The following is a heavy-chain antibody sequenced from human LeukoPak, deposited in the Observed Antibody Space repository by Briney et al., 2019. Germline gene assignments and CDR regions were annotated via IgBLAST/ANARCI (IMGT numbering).Heavy chain of an antibody. CDR2: ISSRSSTI. D-gene: IGHD6-6*01. CDR1: GFTFSSYS. CDR3: AREATDSSFSGFDY. V-gene: IGHV3-48*01. Sequence: GGSLRLSCAASGFTFSSYSMNWVRQAPGKGLEWLAYISSRSSTIFYADSVQGRFTISRDSARNSLYLQMSSLRAEDTAVYYCAREATDSSFSGFDYWGQGTLVTVSS. J-gene: IGHJ4*02.